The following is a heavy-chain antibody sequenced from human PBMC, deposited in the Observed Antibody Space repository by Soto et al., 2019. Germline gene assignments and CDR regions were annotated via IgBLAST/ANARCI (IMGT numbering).Heavy chain of an antibody. Sequence: GESLKISCKGSGYSFTSYWIGWVRQMPGKGLEWMGIIYPGDSDTRYSPSFQGQVTISADKSISTAYLQWSSLKASDTAMYYCARHGRYLETANWDYFDYWGQGTLVTVSS. CDR2: IYPGDSDT. CDR3: ARHGRYLETANWDYFDY. V-gene: IGHV5-51*01. D-gene: IGHD3-10*01. CDR1: GYSFTSYW. J-gene: IGHJ4*02.